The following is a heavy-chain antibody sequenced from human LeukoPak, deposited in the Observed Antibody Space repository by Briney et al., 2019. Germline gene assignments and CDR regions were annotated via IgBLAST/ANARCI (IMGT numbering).Heavy chain of an antibody. D-gene: IGHD6-6*01. V-gene: IGHV3-30*02. CDR1: GFTFSGYG. CDR3: AKDQIVVRIAAFDY. Sequence: GGSLRLSCAASGFTFSGYGMHWVRQAPGKGLGWVAFIRYDGSNKYYADSVKGRFTISRDNSKNTLYLQMNSLRAEDTAVYYCAKDQIVVRIAAFDYWGQGTLVTVSS. J-gene: IGHJ4*02. CDR2: IRYDGSNK.